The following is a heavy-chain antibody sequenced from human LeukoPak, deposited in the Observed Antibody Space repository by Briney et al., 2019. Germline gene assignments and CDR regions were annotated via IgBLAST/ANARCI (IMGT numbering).Heavy chain of an antibody. CDR1: GYTFTSYG. CDR2: ISAYNGNT. Sequence: GASVKVSCKAFGYTFTSYGISWVRQAPGQGLEWMGWISAYNGNTNYAQKLQGRVTMTTDTSTSTAYMELRSLRSDDTAVYYCARESIYDSSGYYLDYGGQGTLVTVSS. J-gene: IGHJ4*02. V-gene: IGHV1-18*01. D-gene: IGHD3-22*01. CDR3: ARESIYDSSGYYLDY.